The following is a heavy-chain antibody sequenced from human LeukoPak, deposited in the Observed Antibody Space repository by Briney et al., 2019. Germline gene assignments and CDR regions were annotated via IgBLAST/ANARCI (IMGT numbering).Heavy chain of an antibody. CDR2: IIPILGIA. CDR1: GGTFSSYA. Sequence: GSSVKVPCKASGGTFSSYAISWVRQAPGQGLEWMGRIIPILGIANYAQKFQGRVTITADKSTSTAYMELSSLRSEDTAVYYCARVPDLYGMDVWGQGTTVTVSS. J-gene: IGHJ6*02. V-gene: IGHV1-69*04. CDR3: ARVPDLYGMDV. D-gene: IGHD1-14*01.